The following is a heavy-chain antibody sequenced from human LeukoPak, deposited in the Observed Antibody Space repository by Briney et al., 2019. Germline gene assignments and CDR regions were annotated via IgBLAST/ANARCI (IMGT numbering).Heavy chain of an antibody. CDR1: GYTVTGYY. Sequence: ASVNVSCKASGYTVTGYYMHWLPQAPGQRRECLGWIHPNSGGTNYAQKFQGRVTMTRDKSISKAYMELRRLRSDDTAVYYCARGPKEMATTYRTSFDYWGQGNVVTVSS. CDR2: IHPNSGGT. D-gene: IGHD5-24*01. J-gene: IGHJ4*02. CDR3: ARGPKEMATTYRTSFDY. V-gene: IGHV1-2*02.